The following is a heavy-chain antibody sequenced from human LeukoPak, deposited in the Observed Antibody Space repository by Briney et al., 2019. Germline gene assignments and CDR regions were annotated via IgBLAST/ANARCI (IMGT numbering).Heavy chain of an antibody. Sequence: PGRSLRLSCAASGFTFSSYGMHWVRQAPGKGLEWVAVIWYDGSNKYYADSVKGRFTISRDNSKNTLYLQMNSLRAEDTAVYYCAREHYDYVWGSYRYFLDYWGQGTLVTVSS. D-gene: IGHD3-16*02. V-gene: IGHV3-33*01. CDR1: GFTFSSYG. CDR3: AREHYDYVWGSYRYFLDY. J-gene: IGHJ4*02. CDR2: IWYDGSNK.